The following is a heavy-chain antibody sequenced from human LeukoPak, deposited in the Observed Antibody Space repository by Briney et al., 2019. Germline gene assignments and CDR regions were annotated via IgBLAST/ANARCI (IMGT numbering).Heavy chain of an antibody. D-gene: IGHD1-26*01. Sequence: GGSLRLSCAASGFTFSSYNMNWVRQAPGKGLEWVSSISSSGSYIYSADSVKGRFTISRDNAKNTLYLQMNSLRAEDTAVYYCVRSDWFDPWGQGTLVTVSS. CDR1: GFTFSSYN. V-gene: IGHV3-21*01. J-gene: IGHJ5*02. CDR2: ISSSGSYI. CDR3: VRSDWFDP.